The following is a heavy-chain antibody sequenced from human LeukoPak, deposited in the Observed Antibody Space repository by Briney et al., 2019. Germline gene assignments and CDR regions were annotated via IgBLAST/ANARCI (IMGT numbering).Heavy chain of an antibody. CDR1: GFIFSSYA. CDR2: IHSRGSTT. J-gene: IGHJ4*02. V-gene: IGHV3-23*01. D-gene: IGHD6-13*01. Sequence: GGSLRLSCAASGFIFSSYAMIWVRQAPGKGLEWVSTIHSRGSTTYYADPVKGRFTISRDNSKNTLYLQMNSLRAEDTAVYYCAKEAGSSWYIGGYFDYWGQGTLVTVSS. CDR3: AKEAGSSWYIGGYFDY.